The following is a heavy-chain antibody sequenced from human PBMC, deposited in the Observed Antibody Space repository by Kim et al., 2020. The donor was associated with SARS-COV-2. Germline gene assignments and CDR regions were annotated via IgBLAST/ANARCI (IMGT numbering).Heavy chain of an antibody. D-gene: IGHD3-22*01. J-gene: IGHJ3*02. CDR3: AKVQNPYYYDSSASAFDI. V-gene: IGHV3-23*01. Sequence: VKGRFTISRDNSKNTLYLQMNSLRAEDTAVYYCAKVQNPYYYDSSASAFDIWGQGTMVTVSS.